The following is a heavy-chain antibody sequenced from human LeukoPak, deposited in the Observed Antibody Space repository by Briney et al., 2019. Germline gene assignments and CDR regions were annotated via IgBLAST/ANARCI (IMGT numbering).Heavy chain of an antibody. CDR1: GGTFRSFA. Sequence: SVKVSCKASGGTFRSFAISWVRQAPGQGLEWMGGIIPIFRTANYAQKFQGRVTITADESTSTAYMELSSPRSEDTAVYYCARALRYYSDSSGYAFDYWGQGTLVTVSS. CDR3: ARALRYYSDSSGYAFDY. D-gene: IGHD3-22*01. V-gene: IGHV1-69*13. CDR2: IIPIFRTA. J-gene: IGHJ4*02.